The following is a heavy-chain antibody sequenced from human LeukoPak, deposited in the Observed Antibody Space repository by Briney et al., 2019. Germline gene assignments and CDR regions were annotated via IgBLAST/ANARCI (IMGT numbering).Heavy chain of an antibody. J-gene: IGHJ6*02. D-gene: IGHD2-15*01. V-gene: IGHV1-69*13. CDR3: ARDPVSQAPLYCSGGSCYLPEDYYYYGMDV. Sequence: SVKVSCKASGYTFTSYDISWVRQAPGQGLEWMGGIIPIFGTANYAQKFQGRVTITADESTSTAYMELSSLRSEDTAVYYCARDPVSQAPLYCSGGSCYLPEDYYYYGMDVWGQGTTVTVSS. CDR1: GYTFTSYD. CDR2: IIPIFGTA.